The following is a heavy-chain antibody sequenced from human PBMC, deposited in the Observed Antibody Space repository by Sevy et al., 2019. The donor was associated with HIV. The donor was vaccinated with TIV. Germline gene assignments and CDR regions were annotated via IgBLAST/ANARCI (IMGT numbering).Heavy chain of an antibody. Sequence: GGSLRLSCAASGFTFTNYAMNWVHQAPGKALEWVSGIGDSGDTTHYAESVKGRFTISRDNSKNTVSLQMSSLRAEDTAIYYCAKLPSTVMFREKGYWGQGTRVTVSS. CDR3: AKLPSTVMFREKGY. CDR1: GFTFTNYA. D-gene: IGHD3-10*01. CDR2: IGDSGDTT. J-gene: IGHJ4*02. V-gene: IGHV3-23*01.